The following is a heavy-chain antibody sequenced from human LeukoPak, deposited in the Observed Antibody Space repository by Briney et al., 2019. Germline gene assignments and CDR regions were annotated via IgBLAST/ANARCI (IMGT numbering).Heavy chain of an antibody. V-gene: IGHV3-30*03. Sequence: GGSLRLSCAASGFTFSSYSMNWVRQAPGKGLEWVAVISYDGSNKYYADSVKGRFTISRDDSKNTLYLQMNSLKTEDTAVYYCTTSLSSWPGGFDYWGQGTLVTVSS. CDR1: GFTFSSYS. D-gene: IGHD6-6*01. J-gene: IGHJ4*02. CDR3: TTSLSSWPGGFDY. CDR2: ISYDGSNK.